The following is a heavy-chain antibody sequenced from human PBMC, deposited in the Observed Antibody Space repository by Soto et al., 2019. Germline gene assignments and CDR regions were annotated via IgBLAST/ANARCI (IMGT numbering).Heavy chain of an antibody. V-gene: IGHV3-48*02. CDR1: GFTISPYN. D-gene: IGHD2-2*01. Sequence: PGGSLRLSCAASGFTISPYNMIWVRQAPGKGLQWVSYISSSSNTLYYGDSVRGRFTISRDNAKNSLSLQMNSLRDEDTAVYYCARRPDATLNDISYHYALEVWGQETTVTVSS. J-gene: IGHJ6*02. CDR3: ARRPDATLNDISYHYALEV. CDR2: ISSSSNTL.